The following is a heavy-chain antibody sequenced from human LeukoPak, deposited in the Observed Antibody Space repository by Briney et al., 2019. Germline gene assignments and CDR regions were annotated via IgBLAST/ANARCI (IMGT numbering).Heavy chain of an antibody. D-gene: IGHD6-13*01. CDR2: LTQNGGEK. CDR3: ARDGTAPGLYFDL. J-gene: IGHJ4*01. CDR1: GFTLSDYW. Sequence: AGSMSLACAVSGFTLSDYWTNCVRQAPGKGREWVASLTQNGGEKYYVEAVKGRFTISRDNPRNSLYRQMSRLRAEDTAVYYCARDGTAPGLYFDLWGQGTLVTVSS. V-gene: IGHV3-7*01.